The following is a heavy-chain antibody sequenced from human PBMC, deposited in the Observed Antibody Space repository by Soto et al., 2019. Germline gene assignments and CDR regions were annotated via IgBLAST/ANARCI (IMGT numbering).Heavy chain of an antibody. Sequence: GGSLRLSCAASGFTFTNYWMHWVRQVPGKGLVWVSRIDGVGTGTSYSDSVRGRFTISRDNAENTLYLQMNSLRAEDTAVYYCTTVFEYWCQGTLVTVSS. CDR2: IDGVGTGT. CDR3: TTVFEY. CDR1: GFTFTNYW. J-gene: IGHJ4*02. V-gene: IGHV3-74*01.